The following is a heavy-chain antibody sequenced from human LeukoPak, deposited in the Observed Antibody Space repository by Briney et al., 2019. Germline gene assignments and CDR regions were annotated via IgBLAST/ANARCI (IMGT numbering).Heavy chain of an antibody. CDR3: ARDYHWCSSTSCYRWFDP. V-gene: IGHV4-59*01. D-gene: IGHD2-2*01. Sequence: KPSETLSLTCTVSGGSISSYYWSWIRQPPGKGLEWIGYIYYSGSTNYNPSLKSRVTISVDASKNQFSLKLSSVTAADTAVYYCARDYHWCSSTSCYRWFDPWGQGTLVTVSP. J-gene: IGHJ5*02. CDR1: GGSISSYY. CDR2: IYYSGST.